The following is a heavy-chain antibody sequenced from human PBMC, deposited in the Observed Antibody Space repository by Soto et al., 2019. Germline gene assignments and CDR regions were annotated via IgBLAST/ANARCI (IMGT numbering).Heavy chain of an antibody. CDR1: GFTVSSYA. Sequence: QVQLVESGGGVVQPGGSLRLSCAASGFTVSSYAMNWVRQAPGKGLEWVASISYDGRKKYYADSVKGRFTISRDHSKNTLYLKMSGLRDEDTALYYCAIPVWRDDYYCWSFDHWGRGTLCTVSS. J-gene: IGHJ2*01. D-gene: IGHD2-21*02. CDR3: AIPVWRDDYYCWSFDH. V-gene: IGHV3-30*04. CDR2: ISYDGRKK.